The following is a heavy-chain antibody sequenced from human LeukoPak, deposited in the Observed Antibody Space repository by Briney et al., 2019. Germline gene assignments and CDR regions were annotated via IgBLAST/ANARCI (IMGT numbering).Heavy chain of an antibody. CDR1: GYSFSSYW. Sequence: GESLKISCKGLGYSFSSYWNAWVRQMPGKGLEWMGIIYPGDSDTRYSPSFQGQVTISADKSISTAYLQWSSLKASDTAMYYCARLWGTAVAGPYDYWGQGTLVTVSS. CDR2: IYPGDSDT. CDR3: ARLWGTAVAGPYDY. J-gene: IGHJ4*02. D-gene: IGHD6-19*01. V-gene: IGHV5-51*01.